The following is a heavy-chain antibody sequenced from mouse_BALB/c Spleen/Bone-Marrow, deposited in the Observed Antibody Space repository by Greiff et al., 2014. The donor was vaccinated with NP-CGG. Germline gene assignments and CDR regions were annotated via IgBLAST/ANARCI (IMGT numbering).Heavy chain of an antibody. CDR2: IWADGST. Sequence: VKLEESGPGLVAPSQSLSITCTVSGFSLTNYGVHWVRQPPGKGLEWLGVIWADGSTNYNSALMSRLSISKDNSKSHVFFKMSSLQTDDTAMYYCARINTATGAMAYWGQGTSVTVSS. J-gene: IGHJ4*01. D-gene: IGHD1-2*01. V-gene: IGHV2-9*02. CDR3: ARINTATGAMAY. CDR1: GFSLTNYG.